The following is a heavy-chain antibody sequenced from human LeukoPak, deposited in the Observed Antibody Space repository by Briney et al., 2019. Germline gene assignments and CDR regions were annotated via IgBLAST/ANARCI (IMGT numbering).Heavy chain of an antibody. V-gene: IGHV3-33*01. CDR2: IWYDGSNK. CDR1: GFTFSSYG. Sequence: GGSLRPSCAASGFTFSSYGMHWVRQAPGKGLEWVAVIWYDGSNKYYADSVKGRFTISRDNSKNTLYLQMNSLRAEDTAVYYCAAGGFGEPIDYWGQGTPVTVSS. D-gene: IGHD3-10*01. J-gene: IGHJ4*02. CDR3: AAGGFGEPIDY.